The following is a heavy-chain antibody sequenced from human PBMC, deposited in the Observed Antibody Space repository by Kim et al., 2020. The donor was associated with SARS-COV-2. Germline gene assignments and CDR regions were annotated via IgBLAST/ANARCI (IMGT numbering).Heavy chain of an antibody. V-gene: IGHV1-3*01. J-gene: IGHJ4*02. Sequence: YAPKFQGRVAITRDTSATTAYMELSSLRSEDTAVFYCARERDDDYFFDHWGQGTLVTVSS. CDR3: ARERDDDYFFDH. D-gene: IGHD3-16*01.